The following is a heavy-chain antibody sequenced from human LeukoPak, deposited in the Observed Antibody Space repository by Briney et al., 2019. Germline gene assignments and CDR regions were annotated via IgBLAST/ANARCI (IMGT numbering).Heavy chain of an antibody. V-gene: IGHV4-39*01. Sequence: SETLSLTCTVSGASISSSSYFWAWIRQPPGKGLEWIGSISYSGTTYYNPSLKSRVTMSVDTSKNQFSLKLSSVTAADTAVYYCASLYDRTGYYFDYWGQGTLVTVSS. CDR2: ISYSGTT. D-gene: IGHD3-22*01. CDR3: ASLYDRTGYYFDY. J-gene: IGHJ4*02. CDR1: GASISSSSYF.